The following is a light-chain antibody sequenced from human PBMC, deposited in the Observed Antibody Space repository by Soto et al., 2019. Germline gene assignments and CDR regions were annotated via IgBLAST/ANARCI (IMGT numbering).Light chain of an antibody. CDR1: QSVSSSY. CDR3: QQYAGSPPWT. J-gene: IGKJ1*01. Sequence: EIVLTQSPGTLSLSPGERATLSCRASQSVSSSYLSWYQQKPGQAPRLLIYGTSSRATGIPDRFSGSGSGTVFTLTISRLEPEDFAVYYCQQYAGSPPWTFGQGTKVEIK. V-gene: IGKV3-20*01. CDR2: GTS.